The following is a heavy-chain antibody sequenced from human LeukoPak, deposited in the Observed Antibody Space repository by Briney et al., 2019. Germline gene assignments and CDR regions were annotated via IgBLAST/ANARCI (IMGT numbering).Heavy chain of an antibody. Sequence: GASVKVSCKASGGTFSSYAISWVRQAPGQGLEWMGGIIPIFGTANYAQKFQGRVTITADESTSTAYMELSSLRSEDTAVYYCAREGCGGDCSNWFDPWGQGTLVTVSS. J-gene: IGHJ5*02. V-gene: IGHV1-69*13. CDR2: IIPIFGTA. CDR3: AREGCGGDCSNWFDP. D-gene: IGHD2-21*02. CDR1: GGTFSSYA.